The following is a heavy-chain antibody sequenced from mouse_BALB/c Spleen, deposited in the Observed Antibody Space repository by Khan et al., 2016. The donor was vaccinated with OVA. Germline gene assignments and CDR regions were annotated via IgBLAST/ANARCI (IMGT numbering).Heavy chain of an antibody. CDR2: INPSTAYT. V-gene: IGHV1-7*01. D-gene: IGHD1-1*01. CDR3: ARRGLRWDFDY. Sequence: QVQLQQSGAELAKPGASVKMSCKASGYTFINYWILWVKQRPGQGLEWIGYINPSTAYTEYNQNFTDKATLTADKSSRTAYMQLRSLTSEDSAVYYCARRGLRWDFDYWGQGTTLTVSS. CDR1: GYTFINYW. J-gene: IGHJ2*01.